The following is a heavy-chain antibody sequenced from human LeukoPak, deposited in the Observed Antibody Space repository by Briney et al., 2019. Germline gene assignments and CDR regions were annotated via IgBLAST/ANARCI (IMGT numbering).Heavy chain of an antibody. V-gene: IGHV3-7*03. CDR3: ARDNPPDY. Sequence: GGSLGLSCVASGFTFSSSWMSWVRQAPGKGLEWVANIKQDGSEKSYVESVRGRFTISRDNAKNSLYLQLNSLRAEDTALYYCARDNPPDYWGQGTLVTVSS. CDR2: IKQDGSEK. CDR1: GFTFSSSW. J-gene: IGHJ4*02.